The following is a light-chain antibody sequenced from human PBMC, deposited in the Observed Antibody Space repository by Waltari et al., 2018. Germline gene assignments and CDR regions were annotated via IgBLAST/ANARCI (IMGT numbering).Light chain of an antibody. CDR3: QVWDTTADLAI. CDR2: NDS. Sequence: SYVLTQPPSVSVAPGQTASITCGVNHIATKSVHWYQQKPGQAPVLVVYNDSDRPSGIPERFSGSNSGNTATLTISRVEAGDEADYYCQVWDTTADLAIFGGGTKLTVL. CDR1: HIATKS. V-gene: IGLV3-21*02. J-gene: IGLJ2*01.